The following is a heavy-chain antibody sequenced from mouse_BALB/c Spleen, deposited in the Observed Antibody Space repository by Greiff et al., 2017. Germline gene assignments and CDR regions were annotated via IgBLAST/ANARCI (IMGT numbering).Heavy chain of an antibody. CDR3: ARAVGYYGSRGFAY. V-gene: IGHV5-4*02. CDR2: ISDGGSYT. CDR1: GFTFSDYY. J-gene: IGHJ3*01. Sequence: EVMLVESGGGLVKPGGSLKLSCAASGFTFSDYYMYWVRQTPEKRLEWVATISDGGSYTYYPDSVKGRFTISRDNAKNNLYLQMSSLKSEDTAMYYCARAVGYYGSRGFAYWGQGTLVTVSA. D-gene: IGHD1-1*01.